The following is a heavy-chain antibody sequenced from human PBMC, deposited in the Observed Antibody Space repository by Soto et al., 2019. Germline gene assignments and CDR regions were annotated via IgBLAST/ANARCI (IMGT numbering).Heavy chain of an antibody. CDR2: ISSSSSYI. V-gene: IGHV3-21*01. J-gene: IGHJ6*03. CDR3: ARAYAPSGYQRRYYYYYMDV. Sequence: GGSLRLSCAASGFTFSSYSMNWVRQAPGKGLEWVSSISSSSSYIYYADSVKGRFTISRDNAKNSLYLQMNSLRAEDTAVYYCARAYAPSGYQRRYYYYYMDVWGKGTTVTVSS. D-gene: IGHD5-12*01. CDR1: GFTFSSYS.